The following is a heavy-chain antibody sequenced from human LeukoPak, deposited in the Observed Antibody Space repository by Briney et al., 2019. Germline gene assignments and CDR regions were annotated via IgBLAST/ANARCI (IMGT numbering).Heavy chain of an antibody. D-gene: IGHD2/OR15-2a*01. CDR1: GYTFTSYD. Sequence: ASVKVSCKAAGYTFTSYDLNWVRQASGQGLEWMGWMNPNTENTDYAQKFQGRVTMTRNTSTSTAYLELRSLRSEDTAVYYCARGFLGRNPVFWGQGTLVTVSS. CDR3: ARGFLGRNPVF. V-gene: IGHV1-8*01. J-gene: IGHJ4*02. CDR2: MNPNTENT.